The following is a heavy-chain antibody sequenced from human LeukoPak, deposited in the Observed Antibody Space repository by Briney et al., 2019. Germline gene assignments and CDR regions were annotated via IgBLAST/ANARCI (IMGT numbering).Heavy chain of an antibody. D-gene: IGHD3-10*01. V-gene: IGHV4-38-2*01. CDR3: ARRDYITIMFDY. CDR2: IYHSGST. Sequence: SETLSLTCVVSGYSISSGHYWGWIRPPPGKGLEWIGSIYHSGSTYYNPSLNSRVTISVDTSKNQFSLELSSVTAADTAVYYCARRDYITIMFDYWGQGTLVTVSS. CDR1: GYSISSGHY. J-gene: IGHJ4*02.